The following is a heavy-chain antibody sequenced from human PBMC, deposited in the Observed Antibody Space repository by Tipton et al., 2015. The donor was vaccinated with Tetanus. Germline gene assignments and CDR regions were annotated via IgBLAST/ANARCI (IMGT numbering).Heavy chain of an antibody. CDR1: GYSFGIYW. D-gene: IGHD7-27*01. CDR3: ARRLGPYTGDQIWHFDL. J-gene: IGHJ2*01. CDR2: IYPGDSDT. V-gene: IGHV5-51*01. Sequence: QSGAEVKKPGESLKIFCKGSGYSFGIYWIAWVRQMPGKGLEWMGIIYPGDSDTTYSPSFQGQVTISADRSINTAYLQWSSLKASDTATYYCARRLGPYTGDQIWHFDLWGRGTLVTVSS.